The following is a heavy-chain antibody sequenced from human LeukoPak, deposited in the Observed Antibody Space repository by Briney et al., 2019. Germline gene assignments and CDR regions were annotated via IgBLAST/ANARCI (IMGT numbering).Heavy chain of an antibody. CDR3: ARLEYFDQDYYYYGMDV. J-gene: IGHJ6*02. CDR1: GGSISSYY. CDR2: IYYSGST. Sequence: SETLSLTCTVSGGSISSYYWSWIRQPPGKGLEWIGYIYYSGSTNYNPSLKSRVTISVDTSKNQFSLKLSSVTAADTAVYYCARLEYFDQDYYYYGMDVWGQGTTVTVSS. V-gene: IGHV4-59*08. D-gene: IGHD3-9*01.